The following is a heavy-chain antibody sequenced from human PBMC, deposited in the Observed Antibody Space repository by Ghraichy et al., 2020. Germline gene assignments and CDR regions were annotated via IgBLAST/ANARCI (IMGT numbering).Heavy chain of an antibody. Sequence: ASVKVSCKASGYIFSSYGISWVRQAPGHGLEWMGWISNYNGNTNYGQNFQGRVTMTTDTSTNTAHMELRSLRSDDTAVYYCARIYCSSASCYRVSYFDYWGQGTLVTVSS. D-gene: IGHD2-2*02. J-gene: IGHJ4*02. CDR2: ISNYNGNT. V-gene: IGHV1-18*04. CDR3: ARIYCSSASCYRVSYFDY. CDR1: GYIFSSYG.